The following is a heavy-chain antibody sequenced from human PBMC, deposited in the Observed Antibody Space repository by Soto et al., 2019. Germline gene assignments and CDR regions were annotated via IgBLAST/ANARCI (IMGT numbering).Heavy chain of an antibody. CDR2: ISGNGGST. J-gene: IGHJ4*02. CDR1: GFTFSVYA. D-gene: IGHD6-6*01. V-gene: IGHV3-23*01. Sequence: GASLRLSCGASGFTFSVYAMTWVRQAPGKGLEWVSAISGNGGSTYYADSVKGRFTIPRDNSKSTLHLQMNSLRVEDTAVYYCAKDRTFGPPLVRFDSWGQGTLVTVSS. CDR3: AKDRTFGPPLVRFDS.